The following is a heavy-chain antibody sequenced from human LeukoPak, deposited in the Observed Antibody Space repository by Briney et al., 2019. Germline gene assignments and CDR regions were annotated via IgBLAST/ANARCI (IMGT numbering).Heavy chain of an antibody. V-gene: IGHV3-30*02. CDR3: AKEGIDAFDI. Sequence: GGSLRLSCAASGFTFSGYVMHWVRQAPGKGPEWVAFIRHDNSDKFYADSVKGRFTISSDNSKSTLYLQMDSLRAEDTAVYYCAKEGIDAFDIWGQGTMVTVSS. CDR1: GFTFSGYV. CDR2: IRHDNSDK. J-gene: IGHJ3*02.